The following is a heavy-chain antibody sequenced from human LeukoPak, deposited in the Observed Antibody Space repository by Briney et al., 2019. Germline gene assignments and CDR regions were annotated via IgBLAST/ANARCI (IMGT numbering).Heavy chain of an antibody. CDR1: GFTFSSYE. CDR3: AREDQVLEWSPDAFDI. CDR2: ISSSGSAI. Sequence: GGSLRLSCAASGFTFSSYEMNWVRQAPGKGLEWVSYISSSGSAIYYADSVKGRFTISRDNAKNSLYLQMNSLRVEDTAVYYCAREDQVLEWSPDAFDIWGQGTMVTVSS. V-gene: IGHV3-48*03. D-gene: IGHD3-3*01. J-gene: IGHJ3*02.